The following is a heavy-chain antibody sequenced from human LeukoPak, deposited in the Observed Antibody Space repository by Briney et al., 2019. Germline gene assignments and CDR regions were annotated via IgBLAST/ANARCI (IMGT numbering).Heavy chain of an antibody. Sequence: GGSLRLSCAASGFTFSSYAMSWVRQAPGKGLEWVSAISGSGGSTYYADSVKGRFTISRDNSKNTLYLQMNSLRAEDTAVYYCARKNKNCSSTSCYVDYWGQGTLVTVSS. CDR1: GFTFSSYA. CDR3: ARKNKNCSSTSCYVDY. D-gene: IGHD2-2*01. V-gene: IGHV3-23*01. J-gene: IGHJ4*02. CDR2: ISGSGGST.